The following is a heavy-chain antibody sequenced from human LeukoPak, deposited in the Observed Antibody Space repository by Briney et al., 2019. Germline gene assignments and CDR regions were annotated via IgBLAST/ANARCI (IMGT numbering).Heavy chain of an antibody. Sequence: SETLSLTCAGSGYSISSGYYWGWIRQPPGKELEWIGSIYHSGSTYYNPSLKSRVTISVDTSKNQFSLKLSSVTAADTAVYYCARELSRGYSSSWPDYWGQGTLVTVSS. CDR3: ARELSRGYSSSWPDY. CDR2: IYHSGST. D-gene: IGHD6-13*01. CDR1: GYSISSGYY. J-gene: IGHJ4*02. V-gene: IGHV4-38-2*02.